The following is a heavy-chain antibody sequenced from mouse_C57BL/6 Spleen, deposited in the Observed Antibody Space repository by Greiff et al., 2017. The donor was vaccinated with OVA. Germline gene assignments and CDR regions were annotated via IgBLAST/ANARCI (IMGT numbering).Heavy chain of an antibody. J-gene: IGHJ3*01. V-gene: IGHV1-55*01. D-gene: IGHD4-1*01. Sequence: VQLQQPGAELVKPGASVKMSCKASGYTFTSYWITWVKQRPGQGLEWIGDIYPGSGSTNYNEKFKSKATLTVDTSSSTAYMQLSSLTSEDSAVYYCARRRNSNWDWFAYWGQGTLVTVSA. CDR2: IYPGSGST. CDR3: ARRRNSNWDWFAY. CDR1: GYTFTSYW.